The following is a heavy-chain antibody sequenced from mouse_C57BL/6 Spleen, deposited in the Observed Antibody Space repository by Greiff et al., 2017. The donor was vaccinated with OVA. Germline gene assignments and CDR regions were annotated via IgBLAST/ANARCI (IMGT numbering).Heavy chain of an antibody. V-gene: IGHV1-69*01. CDR3: ARYGTFYAMGY. J-gene: IGHJ4*01. Sequence: QVQLQQPGAELVMPGASVKLSCKASGYTFTSYWMHWVKQRPGQGLEWIGEIDPSDSYTNYNQKFKGKSTLTVDKSSSTAYMQLSSLTSEDSAVYYCARYGTFYAMGYWGQGTSVTVSS. CDR2: IDPSDSYT. CDR1: GYTFTSYW. D-gene: IGHD1-1*01.